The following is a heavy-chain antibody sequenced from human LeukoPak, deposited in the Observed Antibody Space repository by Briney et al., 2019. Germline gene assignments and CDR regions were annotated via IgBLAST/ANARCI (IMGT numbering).Heavy chain of an antibody. CDR3: ARDLVTVTKGFDI. D-gene: IGHD4-17*01. CDR2: ISYIGST. Sequence: TETLSLTCAVSADSFSSHYWTWIRQPPGKGLEWIGYISYIGSTNYNPSLKSRVTISIDTSKNQFSLKLSSVTAADTAVYYCARDLVTVTKGFDIWGQGTMVSVSS. CDR1: ADSFSSHY. V-gene: IGHV4-59*11. J-gene: IGHJ3*02.